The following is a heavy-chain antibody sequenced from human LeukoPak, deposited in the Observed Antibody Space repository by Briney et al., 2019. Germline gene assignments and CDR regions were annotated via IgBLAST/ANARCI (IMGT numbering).Heavy chain of an antibody. CDR1: GFTFDDYA. V-gene: IGHV3-9*01. Sequence: LRLSCAASGFTFDDYAMHWVRQAPGKGLEWVSGISWNSGSIGYADSVKGRFTISRDNAKNSLYLQMNSLRAEDTALYYCAKEADIAVAGSLDYWDQGTLVTVSS. D-gene: IGHD6-19*01. J-gene: IGHJ4*02. CDR2: ISWNSGSI. CDR3: AKEADIAVAGSLDY.